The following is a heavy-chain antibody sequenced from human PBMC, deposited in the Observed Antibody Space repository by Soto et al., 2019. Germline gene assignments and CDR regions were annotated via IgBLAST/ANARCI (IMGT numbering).Heavy chain of an antibody. J-gene: IGHJ4*02. D-gene: IGHD3-10*01. V-gene: IGHV3-30*18. CDR3: AKDSHNVLLWFGELGY. Sequence: GGSLRLSCAASGFTFSSYGMHWVRQAPGKGLEWVAVISYDGSNKYYADSVKGRFTISRDNSKNTLYLQMNSLRAEDTAVYYCAKDSHNVLLWFGELGYWGQGTLVTVSS. CDR2: ISYDGSNK. CDR1: GFTFSSYG.